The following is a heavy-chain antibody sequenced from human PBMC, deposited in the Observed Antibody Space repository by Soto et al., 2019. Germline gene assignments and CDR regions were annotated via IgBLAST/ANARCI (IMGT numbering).Heavy chain of an antibody. V-gene: IGHV4-59*01. CDR1: GRSINSYY. Sequence: SETLSLTCNVSGRSINSYYWSWVRQPPGKGLEWIGYIYDSGITSYNPSLKSRVTMSADTSKNQFSLKLTSVTGADTAVHYCARTYDSNGYANEFDSWGQGILVTVSS. CDR3: ARTYDSNGYANEFDS. J-gene: IGHJ4*02. CDR2: IYDSGIT. D-gene: IGHD3-22*01.